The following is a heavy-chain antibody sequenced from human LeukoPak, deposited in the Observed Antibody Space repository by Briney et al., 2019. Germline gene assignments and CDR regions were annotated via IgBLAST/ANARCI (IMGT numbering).Heavy chain of an antibody. Sequence: GGSLRLSCAASGFTFDDYGMTWVRQAPGKGLEWVSGINWNGDTRGYADSVKGRFTISRDNAKNSLYLQMNSLRAEDTALYYCARGTGTLDHWGQGTLVTVSS. D-gene: IGHD1-7*01. CDR3: ARGTGTLDH. V-gene: IGHV3-20*04. J-gene: IGHJ4*02. CDR2: INWNGDTR. CDR1: GFTFDDYG.